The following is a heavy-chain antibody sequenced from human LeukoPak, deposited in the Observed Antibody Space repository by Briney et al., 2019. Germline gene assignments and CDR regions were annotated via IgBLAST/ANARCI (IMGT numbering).Heavy chain of an antibody. CDR3: ARDSYRAELPFDY. CDR2: ISSSGSTI. CDR1: GFTFSSYE. Sequence: GGSLRLSCAASGFTFSSYEMNWVRQAPGKGLEWVSYISSSGSTIYYADSVKGRFTISRDNAKNSLYLQINSLRAEDTAVYYCARDSYRAELPFDYWGQGTLVTVSS. J-gene: IGHJ4*02. V-gene: IGHV3-48*03. D-gene: IGHD1-7*01.